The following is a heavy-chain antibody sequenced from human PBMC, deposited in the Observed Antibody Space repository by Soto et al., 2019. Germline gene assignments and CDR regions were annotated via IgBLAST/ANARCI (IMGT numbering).Heavy chain of an antibody. J-gene: IGHJ4*02. Sequence: SVKAACKSSGYTFIAYDIHLVRQATGQGLEWLGWMNPSNGNAGYAQKFHGRVTMTRNTSISTAYMDLSGLRSEDTAVYFCARRKERSGPHYFDSWGQGTLVTVPS. CDR1: GYTFIAYD. V-gene: IGHV1-8*01. D-gene: IGHD6-25*01. CDR3: ARRKERSGPHYFDS. CDR2: MNPSNGNA.